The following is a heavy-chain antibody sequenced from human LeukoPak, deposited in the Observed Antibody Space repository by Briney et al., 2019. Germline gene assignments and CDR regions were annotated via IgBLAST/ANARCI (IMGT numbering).Heavy chain of an antibody. D-gene: IGHD6-13*01. Sequence: PGGSLRLSCAASGFTFSSYAMSWVRQAPGKGLEWDSAISGSGGSTYYADSVKGRFTISRDNSKNTLYLQMNSLRAEDTAVYYCAKLPRRIAATNNWFDPWGQGTLVTVSS. V-gene: IGHV3-23*01. J-gene: IGHJ5*02. CDR2: ISGSGGST. CDR3: AKLPRRIAATNNWFDP. CDR1: GFTFSSYA.